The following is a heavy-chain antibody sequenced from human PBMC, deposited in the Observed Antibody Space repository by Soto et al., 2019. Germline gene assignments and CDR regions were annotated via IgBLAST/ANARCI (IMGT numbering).Heavy chain of an antibody. CDR1: GVPFSSYS. J-gene: IGHJ6*02. CDR3: ARDFSSGYYYYHYGMDV. CDR2: ISSSSSYI. Sequence: PGGSLRLSCAASGVPFSSYSMNWVRQAPGKGLEWVSSISSSSSYIYYADSVKGRFTISRESAKNSLYLQMNSLRAEDTAVYYCARDFSSGYYYYHYGMDVWGQGTTVTVSS. D-gene: IGHD3-22*01. V-gene: IGHV3-21*01.